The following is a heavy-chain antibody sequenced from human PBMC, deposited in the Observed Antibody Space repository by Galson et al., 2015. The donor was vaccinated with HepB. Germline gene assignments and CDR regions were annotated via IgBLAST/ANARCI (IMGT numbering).Heavy chain of an antibody. CDR2: IWNDGNNR. J-gene: IGHJ4*02. V-gene: IGHV3-33*06. CDR3: AKDAYKSSYYFDS. Sequence: SLRLSCAASGFTFGNYGMHWVRQAPGEGLEWGAVIWNDGNNRYYSDSVKGRFSISRDNSKNTLYLQMNSLRAEDTAMYYCAKDAYKSSYYFDSWGQGALVTVSS. CDR1: GFTFGNYG. D-gene: IGHD3-16*01.